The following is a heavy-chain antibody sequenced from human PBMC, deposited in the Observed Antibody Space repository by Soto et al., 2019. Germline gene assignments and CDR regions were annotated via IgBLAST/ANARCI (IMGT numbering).Heavy chain of an antibody. J-gene: IGHJ4*02. D-gene: IGHD7-27*01. CDR2: TYYRSKWYN. Sequence: SQTLSLTCAISGDSVSSNSAAWNWIRQSPSRGLEWLGRTYYRSKWYNDYALSVASRITINPDTSKNQFSLQLNSVPPQDTAVYYCARDRPELGPFDYWGQGTPVTVSS. V-gene: IGHV6-1*01. CDR1: GDSVSSNSAA. CDR3: ARDRPELGPFDY.